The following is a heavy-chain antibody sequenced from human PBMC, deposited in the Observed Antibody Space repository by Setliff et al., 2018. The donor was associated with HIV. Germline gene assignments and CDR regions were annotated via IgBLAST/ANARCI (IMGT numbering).Heavy chain of an antibody. CDR2: ISSSGNAI. CDR3: ARDTYYTLRGMDV. CDR1: GFTFSSYE. Sequence: GGSLRLSCAASGFTFSSYEMNWVRQAPGKGLEWVSYISSSGNAIYYADSVKGRFTISRDNAKNSLYLQMNSLRAEDTAVYYCARDTYYTLRGMDVWGQGTTVTVSS. D-gene: IGHD3-10*01. J-gene: IGHJ6*02. V-gene: IGHV3-48*03.